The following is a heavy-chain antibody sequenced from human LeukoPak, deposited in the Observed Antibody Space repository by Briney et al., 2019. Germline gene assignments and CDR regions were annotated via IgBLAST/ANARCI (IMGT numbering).Heavy chain of an antibody. D-gene: IGHD3-22*01. V-gene: IGHV3-15*01. J-gene: IGHJ3*01. CDR3: TTATYDYDSSGWGLAFDV. Sequence: NPGGSLRLSCAASGFTFTNAWMSWVRQAPGKGLEWVGRIKSITDGTTTDYPAPVKGRFTISRDDSKNTLDLQMNSLKTGDTAVYYCTTATYDYDSSGWGLAFDVWGQGTMVTVSS. CDR2: IKSITDGTTT. CDR1: GFTFTNAW.